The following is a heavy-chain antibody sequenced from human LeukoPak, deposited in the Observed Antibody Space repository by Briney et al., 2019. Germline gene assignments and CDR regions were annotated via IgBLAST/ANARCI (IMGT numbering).Heavy chain of an antibody. D-gene: IGHD2-21*02. Sequence: PSETLSLTCTVSGGSISSYYWSWIRQPPGKGLEWIGYIYYSGSTNYNPSLKSRVTISIDTSKNQFSLRLSSVTAADTAVYYCARVSYCAGDRHSRQFDYWGQGTLVTVSS. CDR2: IYYSGST. J-gene: IGHJ4*02. CDR3: ARVSYCAGDRHSRQFDY. V-gene: IGHV4-59*01. CDR1: GGSISSYY.